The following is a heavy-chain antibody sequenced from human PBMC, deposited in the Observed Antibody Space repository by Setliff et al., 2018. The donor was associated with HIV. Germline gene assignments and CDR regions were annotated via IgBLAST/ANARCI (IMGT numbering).Heavy chain of an antibody. V-gene: IGHV1-69*13. CDR3: ARGDSSGYYYVGGQADAFDI. CDR2: IIPIFGTA. CDR1: GCTFSSYA. J-gene: IGHJ3*02. Sequence: SVKVSCKASGCTFSSYAISWVRQAPGQGLEWMGGIIPIFGTANYAQKFQGRVTITADESTSTAYMELSSLRSEDTAVYYCARGDSSGYYYVGGQADAFDIWGQGTMVTVSS. D-gene: IGHD3-22*01.